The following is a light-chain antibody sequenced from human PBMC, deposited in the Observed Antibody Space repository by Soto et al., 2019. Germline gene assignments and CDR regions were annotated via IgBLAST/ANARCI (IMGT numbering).Light chain of an antibody. CDR2: EIT. V-gene: IGLV2-23*02. Sequence: QSALTQPASVSGSPGQSITISCTGTSSDVGNYKFVSWYQQYPGKAPKIMIYEITERPSGVSNRFSGSKSGNTASLTISGLQDEDEADYYCCSYAGRSTWVFGGGTKVTVL. J-gene: IGLJ3*02. CDR3: CSYAGRSTWV. CDR1: SSDVGNYKF.